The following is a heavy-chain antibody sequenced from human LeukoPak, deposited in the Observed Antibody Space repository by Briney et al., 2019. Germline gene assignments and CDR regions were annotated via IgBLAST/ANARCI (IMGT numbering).Heavy chain of an antibody. V-gene: IGHV4-39*01. Sequence: SETLSLTCTVSGGSISSSSYYWGWIRQPPGKGLEWIGSIYYSGSTYYNPSLKSRVTISVDTSKNQFSLKLSSVTAADTAVYYCARHGLDIGIAVAGTSAFDIWGQGTMVTVSS. CDR2: IYYSGST. D-gene: IGHD6-19*01. J-gene: IGHJ3*02. CDR3: ARHGLDIGIAVAGTSAFDI. CDR1: GGSISSSSYY.